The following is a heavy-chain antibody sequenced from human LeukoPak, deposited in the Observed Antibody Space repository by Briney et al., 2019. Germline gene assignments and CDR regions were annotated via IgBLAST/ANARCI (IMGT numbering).Heavy chain of an antibody. V-gene: IGHV3-23*01. CDR1: GGSISSSN. CDR2: IGSSGGNI. J-gene: IGHJ4*03. CDR3: AKDRGWFGGSLANFDY. Sequence: PSGTLSLTCAVSGGSISSSNWWSWVRQPPGKGLEWVSAIGSSGGNIHYADSVKGRFTISRDNSRYTLYLEVNSLRAEDTAVYYCAKDRGWFGGSLANFDYWGQGTTVTVSS. D-gene: IGHD3-10*01.